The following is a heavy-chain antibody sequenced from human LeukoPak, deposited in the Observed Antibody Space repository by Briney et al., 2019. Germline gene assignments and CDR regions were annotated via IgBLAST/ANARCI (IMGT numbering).Heavy chain of an antibody. J-gene: IGHJ4*02. D-gene: IGHD3-16*02. CDR3: ARTSKPWGSYRPFDY. CDR2: IIPIFGTA. V-gene: IGHV1-69*05. CDR1: GGTFSSYA. Sequence: SVKVSCKASGGTFSSYAISWVRQAPGQGLEWMGGIIPIFGTANYAQKFQGRVTITTDESTSTAYMELSSLRSEDTAVYYCARTSKPWGSYRPFDYWGQGTLVTVSS.